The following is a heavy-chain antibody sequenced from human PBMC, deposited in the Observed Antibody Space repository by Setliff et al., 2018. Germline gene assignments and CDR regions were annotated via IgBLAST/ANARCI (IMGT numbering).Heavy chain of an antibody. CDR3: ARMSGFQYMDV. V-gene: IGHV4-59*08. Sequence: SETLSLTCTVSGGPFSGASIWSWIRQPPGKGLEFIGYVYHSGTANYNPSLKGRATLSIDASKKQFSLKLTSVTAADTAVYYCARMSGFQYMDVWGKGTTVTVSS. CDR1: GGPFSGAS. J-gene: IGHJ6*03. D-gene: IGHD3-3*01. CDR2: VYHSGTA.